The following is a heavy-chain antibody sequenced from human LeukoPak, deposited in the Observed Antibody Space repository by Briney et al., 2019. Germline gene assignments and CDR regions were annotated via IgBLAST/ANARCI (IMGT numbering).Heavy chain of an antibody. J-gene: IGHJ4*02. CDR3: ARESSNIVVVTAISYYFDY. CDR1: GFTFSSYS. Sequence: PGGSLRLSCAASGFTFSSYSMNWVRQAPGKGLEGVSSISSSSSYIYYAESGKGRFTISRDNAKNSLYLQMNSLRAEDTAVYYCARESSNIVVVTAISYYFDYWGQGTLVTVSS. D-gene: IGHD2-21*02. V-gene: IGHV3-21*01. CDR2: ISSSSSYI.